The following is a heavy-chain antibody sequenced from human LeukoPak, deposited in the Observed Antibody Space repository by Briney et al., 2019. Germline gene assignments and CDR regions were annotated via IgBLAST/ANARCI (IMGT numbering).Heavy chain of an antibody. V-gene: IGHV1-3*01. D-gene: IGHD6-19*01. CDR2: INAGNGNT. J-gene: IGHJ3*02. Sequence: ASVKVSCKASGYTFTSYAMHWVRQAPGQRLEWMGWINAGNGNTKYSQKFQGRVTITRDTSASTAYMELSSLRSEDTAVYYCASRRGIAVAEGAFDIWGQGTMVTVSS. CDR3: ASRRGIAVAEGAFDI. CDR1: GYTFTSYA.